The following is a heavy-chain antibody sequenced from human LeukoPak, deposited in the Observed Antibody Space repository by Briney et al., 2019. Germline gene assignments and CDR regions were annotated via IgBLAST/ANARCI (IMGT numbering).Heavy chain of an antibody. CDR1: GYTFTSYG. CDR3: ARWPPDYYGSGSYSYFDY. CDR2: ISAYNGNT. D-gene: IGHD3-10*01. V-gene: IGHV1-18*01. Sequence: ASVKVSCKASGYTFTSYGISWVRQAPGQGLEWMGWISAYNGNTNYAQKLQGRVTMTTDTSTSTAYMELRSLRPDDTAVYYCARWPPDYYGSGSYSYFDYWGQGTLVAVSS. J-gene: IGHJ4*02.